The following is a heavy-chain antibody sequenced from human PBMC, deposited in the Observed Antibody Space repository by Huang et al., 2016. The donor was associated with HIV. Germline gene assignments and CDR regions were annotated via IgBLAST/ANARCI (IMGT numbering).Heavy chain of an antibody. Sequence: QVQLVQSGAEVKKPGASVTISCKAFGFSILIYYIHWVRQAPGTGLELMGIVNPSGGGADYAQKCKGRVTRTRDTSTRTLYMELSSLRSEDTAVYYCAREGITPSGTEVSGFDFWGQGTPSSVSS. CDR3: AREGITPSGTEVSGFDF. J-gene: IGHJ5*01. CDR2: VNPSGGGA. D-gene: IGHD6-13*01. V-gene: IGHV1-46*03. CDR1: GFSILIYY.